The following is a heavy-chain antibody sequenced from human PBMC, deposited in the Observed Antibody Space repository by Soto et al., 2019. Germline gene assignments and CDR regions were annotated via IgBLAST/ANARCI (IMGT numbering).Heavy chain of an antibody. V-gene: IGHV3-23*01. CDR3: AKDPTFVVVPAVLGP. CDR1: GFTFSSYA. D-gene: IGHD2-2*01. Sequence: EVQLLESGGGLVQPGGSLRLSCAASGFTFSSYAMSWVRQAPGKGLEWVSAISGSGGSTYYADSVKGRFTISRDNSKNTLYLQMNSLRAKDTAVYYCAKDPTFVVVPAVLGPGGQGTLVTVSS. J-gene: IGHJ5*02. CDR2: ISGSGGST.